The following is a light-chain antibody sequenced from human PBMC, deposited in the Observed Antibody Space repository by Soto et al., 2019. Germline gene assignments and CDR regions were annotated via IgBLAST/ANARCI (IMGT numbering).Light chain of an antibody. J-gene: IGKJ1*01. CDR2: ATS. CDR1: LSVSSSY. CDR3: EDSSASPMP. V-gene: IGKV3-20*01. Sequence: EIVFTQSPGTLSMSPGERATLSCRASLSVSSSYLAWYQQKPGQARRLLIYATSCSDTGIPGRFRGRCAAADSTLTISILEEEDAVVYCCEDSSASPMPFGQGTKVDIK.